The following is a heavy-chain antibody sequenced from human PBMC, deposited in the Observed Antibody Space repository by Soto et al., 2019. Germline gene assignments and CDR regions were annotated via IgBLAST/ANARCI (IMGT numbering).Heavy chain of an antibody. CDR2: ISAYNGNT. Sequence: QVQLVQSGAEVKKPGASVKVSCKASGYTFNTYGINWVRQAPGQGLEWMGWISAYNGNTNYAQKLQGRVTMTTDTSTSTAYMERRSLRSDGTAGYFCARGERSSGGGDFDRWGQGTLVTVSS. CDR3: ARGERSSGGGDFDR. D-gene: IGHD6-19*01. J-gene: IGHJ4*02. CDR1: GYTFNTYG. V-gene: IGHV1-18*01.